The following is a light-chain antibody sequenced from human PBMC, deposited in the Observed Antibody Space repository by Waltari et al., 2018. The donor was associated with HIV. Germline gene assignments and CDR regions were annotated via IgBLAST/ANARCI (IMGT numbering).Light chain of an antibody. CDR2: DDN. V-gene: IGLV2-23*01. CDR3: CSYTGSTTWV. J-gene: IGLJ3*02. Sequence: QSALTQPASVSGSPGQSITISCTGTSSDVGSYNVVSWYQQHPGKAPKLMIYDDNKRPSGVSKRFSGSMSGNTASLTISGLQADDGADYYCCSYTGSTTWVFGGGTKLTVL. CDR1: SSDVGSYNV.